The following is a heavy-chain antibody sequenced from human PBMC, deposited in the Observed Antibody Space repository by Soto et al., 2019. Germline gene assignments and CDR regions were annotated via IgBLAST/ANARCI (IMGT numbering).Heavy chain of an antibody. Sequence: SETLSLTCTVSGGSISSSSYYWSWIRQPPGKGLEWIGSIYYSGSTYYNPSLKSRVTISVDTSKNQFSLKLSSVTAADTAVYYCARQGYSNWFDPWGQGTLVTAPQ. D-gene: IGHD3-22*01. CDR3: ARQGYSNWFDP. V-gene: IGHV4-39*01. CDR2: IYYSGST. CDR1: GGSISSSSYY. J-gene: IGHJ5*02.